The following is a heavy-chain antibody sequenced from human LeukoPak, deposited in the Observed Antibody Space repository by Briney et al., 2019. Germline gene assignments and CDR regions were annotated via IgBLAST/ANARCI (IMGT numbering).Heavy chain of an antibody. Sequence: AASVKVSXKASGYTFSSYEINWVRQAPGQGLEWMGGISTHKGNTNYAQKLQGRVTMTTDTSTSTAYMELRSLRSDDTAVYYCARWGIVGAYSFDYWGQGTLVTVSS. CDR1: GYTFSSYE. V-gene: IGHV1-18*01. CDR2: ISTHKGNT. J-gene: IGHJ4*02. D-gene: IGHD1-26*01. CDR3: ARWGIVGAYSFDY.